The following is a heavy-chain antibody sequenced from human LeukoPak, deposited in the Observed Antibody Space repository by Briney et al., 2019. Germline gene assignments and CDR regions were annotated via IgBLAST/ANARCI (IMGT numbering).Heavy chain of an antibody. J-gene: IGHJ4*02. CDR3: ARDLDGYREFDY. V-gene: IGHV1-3*01. Sequence: ASVKVSCKASGYTFTTYAMHWVRQAPGQRLEWMGWINAGNGNTKYSQKFQARVTITRDTSASTAYMELSSLRSEDTAVYHCARDLDGYREFDYWGQGTLVTVSS. CDR1: GYTFTTYA. CDR2: INAGNGNT. D-gene: IGHD5-24*01.